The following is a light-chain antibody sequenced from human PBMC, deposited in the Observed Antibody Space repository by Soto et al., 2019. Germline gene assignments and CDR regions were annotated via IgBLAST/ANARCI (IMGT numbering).Light chain of an antibody. Sequence: DIQMTQSPSSLSASVGDRVTITCRASQSISSYLNWYQQKPGKAPKLLIYAASSLQSGVPSRFSGSGSGTDFTLTISSLQAEDVAVYYCQQYYGAPWTFGQGTKVDIK. V-gene: IGKV1-39*01. CDR3: QQYYGAPWT. CDR2: AAS. CDR1: QSISSY. J-gene: IGKJ1*01.